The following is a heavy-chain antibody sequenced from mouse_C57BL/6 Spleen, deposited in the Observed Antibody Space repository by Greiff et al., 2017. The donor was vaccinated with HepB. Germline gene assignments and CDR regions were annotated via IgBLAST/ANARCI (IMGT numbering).Heavy chain of an antibody. D-gene: IGHD1-1*01. CDR1: GFTFSSYG. CDR2: ISSGGSYT. V-gene: IGHV5-6*01. J-gene: IGHJ4*01. Sequence: EVQRVESGGDLVKPGGSLKLSCAASGFTFSSYGMSWVRQTPDKRLEWVATISSGGSYTYYPDSVKGRFTISRDNAKNTLYLQMSSLKSEDTAMYYCARRGTVYYAMDYWGQGTSVTVSS. CDR3: ARRGTVYYAMDY.